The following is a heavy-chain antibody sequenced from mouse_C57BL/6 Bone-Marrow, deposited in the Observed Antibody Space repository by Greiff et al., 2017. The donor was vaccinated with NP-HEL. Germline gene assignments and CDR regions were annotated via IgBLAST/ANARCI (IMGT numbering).Heavy chain of an antibody. CDR3: ARNSLSPSQLGRIDY. CDR2: IWTGGGT. D-gene: IGHD4-1*02. V-gene: IGHV2-9-1*01. CDR1: GFSLTSYA. J-gene: IGHJ2*01. Sequence: QVQLKESGPGLVAPSQRLSITCTVSGFSLTSYAISWVRQPPGKGLEWLGVIWTGGGTNYNSALKSRLSISKDNSKSQVFLKMNSLQTDDTARYYCARNSLSPSQLGRIDYWGQGTTLTVSS.